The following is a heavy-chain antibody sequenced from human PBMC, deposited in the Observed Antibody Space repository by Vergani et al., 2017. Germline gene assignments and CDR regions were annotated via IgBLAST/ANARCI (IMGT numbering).Heavy chain of an antibody. Sequence: QVQLVQSGAEVKKPGASVKVSCKASGYTFTSYGISWVRQAPGQGLEWMGWSSAYNGHTNYAQKLQGRVTMTTDTSTSTAYMELRSLRSDDTAVYYCARVVRHRDDYVWGSYRERIFDYWGQGTLVTVSS. CDR2: SSAYNGHT. J-gene: IGHJ4*02. CDR1: GYTFTSYG. CDR3: ARVVRHRDDYVWGSYRERIFDY. D-gene: IGHD3-16*02. V-gene: IGHV1-18*01.